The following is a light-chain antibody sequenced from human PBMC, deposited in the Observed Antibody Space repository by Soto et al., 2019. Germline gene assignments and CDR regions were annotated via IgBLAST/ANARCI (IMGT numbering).Light chain of an antibody. V-gene: IGKV3-15*01. CDR3: LQYDNLWA. CDR1: QNIYYN. CDR2: RAS. J-gene: IGKJ1*01. Sequence: ILMMQSPATVSVSPGESATLSCRASQNIYYNVAWYQHRPGQAPRLLIYRASTRAPGVTASFSGSGSGTEFRLTISSRQPEDFTVYSCLQYDNLWAFGQGTKV.